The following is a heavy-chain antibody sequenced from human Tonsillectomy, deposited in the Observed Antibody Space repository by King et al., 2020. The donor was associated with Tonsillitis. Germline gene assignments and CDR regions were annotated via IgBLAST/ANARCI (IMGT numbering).Heavy chain of an antibody. CDR1: GFTFSSYA. D-gene: IGHD3-10*01. J-gene: IGHJ4*02. CDR2: TSGSGGST. Sequence: VQLVESGGGLVQPGGSLRLSCAASGFTFSSYAMSWVRQAPGKGLEWVSATSGSGGSTYYADSVKGRFTISRDNSKNTLYLQMNSLRAEDTAVYYCAKDYYYGSGSYGFFDYWGQGTLVTVSS. V-gene: IGHV3-23*04. CDR3: AKDYYYGSGSYGFFDY.